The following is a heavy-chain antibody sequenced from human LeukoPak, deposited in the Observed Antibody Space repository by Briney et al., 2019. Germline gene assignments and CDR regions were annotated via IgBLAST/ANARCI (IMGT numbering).Heavy chain of an antibody. CDR3: ARGYYYDSRAQGYYYYMDV. J-gene: IGHJ6*03. V-gene: IGHV1-69*13. D-gene: IGHD3-22*01. CDR2: IIPIFGTA. Sequence: SVKVSCKASGGTFSSYAISWVRQAPGQGLEWMGGIIPIFGTANYAQKFQGRVTITADESTSTAYMELSSLRSEDTAVYYCARGYYYDSRAQGYYYYMDVWGKGATVTISS. CDR1: GGTFSSYA.